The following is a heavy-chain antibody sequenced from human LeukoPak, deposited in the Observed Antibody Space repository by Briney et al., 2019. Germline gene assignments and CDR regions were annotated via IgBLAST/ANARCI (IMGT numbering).Heavy chain of an antibody. CDR1: GYTFTGYY. J-gene: IGHJ4*02. CDR2: INPNSGGT. V-gene: IGHV1-2*06. CDR3: ARGGYSSSRYDGGMIDY. D-gene: IGHD6-13*01. Sequence: ASVKVSCKASGYTFTGYYMHWVRQAPGQGLEWMGRINPNSGGTNYAQKFQGRVTMTRDTSISTAYMELSRLRSDDTAVYYCARGGYSSSRYDGGMIDYWGQGTLVTVSS.